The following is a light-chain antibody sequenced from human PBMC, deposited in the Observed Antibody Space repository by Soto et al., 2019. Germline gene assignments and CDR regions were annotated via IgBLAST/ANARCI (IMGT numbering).Light chain of an antibody. Sequence: EIVLTQSPGTLSLYPGESSTLSFMSSQSVTSNYIAWYQQKPGQAPRLLIYRASTRATGIPDRFSGSGSGTDFTLTISRLEPEDFAVYHCQQYGTSPWTFGQGTKVDIK. CDR3: QQYGTSPWT. V-gene: IGKV3-20*01. CDR1: QSVTSNY. J-gene: IGKJ1*01. CDR2: RAS.